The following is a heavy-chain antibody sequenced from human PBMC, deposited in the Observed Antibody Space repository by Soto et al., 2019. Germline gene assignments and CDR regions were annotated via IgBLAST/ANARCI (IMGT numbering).Heavy chain of an antibody. V-gene: IGHV3-23*01. Sequence: GGSLRLSCAASGFTFSSYAMSWVRQAPGKGLEWVSAISGSGGSTYYADSVKGRFTISRDNSKNTLYLQMNSLRAEDTAVYYCARSLWFGELPPRWYFDYWGQGTLVTVSS. CDR2: ISGSGGST. D-gene: IGHD3-10*01. CDR3: ARSLWFGELPPRWYFDY. CDR1: GFTFSSYA. J-gene: IGHJ4*02.